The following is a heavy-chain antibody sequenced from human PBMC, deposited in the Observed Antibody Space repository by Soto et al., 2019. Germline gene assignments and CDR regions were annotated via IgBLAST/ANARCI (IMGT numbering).Heavy chain of an antibody. V-gene: IGHV3-23*01. D-gene: IGHD6-19*01. Sequence: QRLSCATSGFSFRSYALTWLRQAPGKGLEWVSTISPTGGSTYYADSVKGRFTIYRDDFKSTPYLHMNSLRAEDTAKYYCAKDSLQWLGGSGPFDYWGQGTLVTVSS. CDR1: GFSFRSYA. CDR3: AKDSLQWLGGSGPFDY. J-gene: IGHJ4*02. CDR2: ISPTGGST.